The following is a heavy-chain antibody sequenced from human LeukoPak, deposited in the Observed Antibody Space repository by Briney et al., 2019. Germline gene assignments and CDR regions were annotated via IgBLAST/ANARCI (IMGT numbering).Heavy chain of an antibody. CDR3: ARIMVRGAQVLAFDI. CDR2: IYNSGST. V-gene: IGHV4-31*03. D-gene: IGHD3-10*01. Sequence: SETLSLTCTVSSGSISSGGYYWSWIRQYPGKGLAWIGNIYNSGSTYYNPSLKSRVTVSVDTSKNQFSLKLSSVTAADTAVYYCARIMVRGAQVLAFDIWGLGTMVTVSS. CDR1: SGSISSGGYY. J-gene: IGHJ3*02.